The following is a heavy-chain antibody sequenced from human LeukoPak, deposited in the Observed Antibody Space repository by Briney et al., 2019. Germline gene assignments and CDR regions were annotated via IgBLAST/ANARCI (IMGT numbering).Heavy chain of an antibody. CDR1: GFTFSSYS. J-gene: IGHJ6*03. D-gene: IGHD3-3*01. CDR2: ISSSSSYI. Sequence: GGSLRLSCAASGFTFSSYSMNWVRQAPGKGLEWVSSISSSSSYIYYADSVKGRFTISRDNAKNSLYLQMNSLRAEDTAVYYCARVFLSSYHYYYYMDVWGKGTTVTVSS. CDR3: ARVFLSSYHYYYYMDV. V-gene: IGHV3-21*01.